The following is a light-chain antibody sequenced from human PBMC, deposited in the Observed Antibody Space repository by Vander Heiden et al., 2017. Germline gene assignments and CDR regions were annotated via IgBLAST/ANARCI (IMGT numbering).Light chain of an antibody. J-gene: IGLJ2*01. V-gene: IGLV2-14*01. CDR2: DVS. CDR1: STDVGAYNY. Sequence: QSALTQPASVSGSPGQSITISCTGTSTDVGAYNYVSWYQQHPGKAPKLMIYDVSNRPSGVSYRFSGSKSGNTASLTISGLQAEDEADYYCSSYTTSHTGVFGGGTKLTVL. CDR3: SSYTTSHTGV.